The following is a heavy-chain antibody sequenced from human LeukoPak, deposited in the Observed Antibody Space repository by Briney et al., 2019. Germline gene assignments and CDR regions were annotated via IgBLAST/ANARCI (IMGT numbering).Heavy chain of an antibody. CDR1: GGSIGSCY. J-gene: IGHJ6*04. Sequence: SETLSLTCTVSGGSIGSCYWGWIRQPAGKGLEWIGRFYTSGSTDYNPSLKSRVIISVDKSKNQFSLKLSSVTAADTAIYYCARETYMDVWGRGITVTVSS. CDR2: FYTSGST. V-gene: IGHV4-4*07. CDR3: ARETYMDV.